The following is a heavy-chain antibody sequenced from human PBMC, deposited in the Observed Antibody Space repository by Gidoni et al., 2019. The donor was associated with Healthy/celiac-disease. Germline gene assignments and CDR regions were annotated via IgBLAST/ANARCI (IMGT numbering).Heavy chain of an antibody. CDR3: AKDHTSSGWYYYYGMDV. D-gene: IGHD6-19*01. J-gene: IGHJ6*02. CDR2: IGGSGGST. CDR1: GFTFSSSA. Sequence: EVQLLESGGGLVQPGGSLRLSCAASGFTFSSSARSWVRQAPGKGLEGVTAIGGSGGSTYYADSVKGRFTISRDNSKNTLYLQMNSLRAEDTAVYYCAKDHTSSGWYYYYGMDVWGQGTTVTVSS. V-gene: IGHV3-23*01.